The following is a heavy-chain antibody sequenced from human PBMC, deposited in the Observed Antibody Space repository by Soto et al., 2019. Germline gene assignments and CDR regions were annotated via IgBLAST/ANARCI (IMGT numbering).Heavy chain of an antibody. CDR1: GFTFSSYG. V-gene: IGHV3-33*01. CDR3: ARDPQDGMIGSMDV. Sequence: PGGSLRLSCAASGFTFSSYGMHWVRQAPGKGLEWLAVRWYDGSNKYYADSVKGRFTISRDNSKNTLYLQMNSLRAEDTAVYYCARDPQDGMIGSMDVWGQGTTVTVSS. CDR2: RWYDGSNK. D-gene: IGHD3-10*02. J-gene: IGHJ6*02.